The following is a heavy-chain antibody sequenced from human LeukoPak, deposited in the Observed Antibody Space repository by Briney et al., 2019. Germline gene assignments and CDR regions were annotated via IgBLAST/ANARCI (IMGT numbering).Heavy chain of an antibody. CDR1: GFTFSNYW. D-gene: IGHD4-17*01. CDR2: IKQAGSEK. V-gene: IGHV3-7*01. CDR3: ASLGGTVTKVEYFFDY. J-gene: IGHJ4*02. Sequence: GGSLRLSCAASGFTFSNYWMSWVRQAPGKGLEWVANIKQAGSEKYYVDSVKGRFTISRDNAKNSVYLQMNSLRAEDTAVYYCASLGGTVTKVEYFFDYWGQGTLVTVSS.